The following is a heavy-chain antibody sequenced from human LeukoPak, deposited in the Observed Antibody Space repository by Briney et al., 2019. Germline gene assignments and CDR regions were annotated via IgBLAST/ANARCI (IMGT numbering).Heavy chain of an antibody. V-gene: IGHV6-1*01. D-gene: IGHD1-1*01. J-gene: IGHJ6*03. CDR2: TYYRSKWYN. CDR3: ARMESSVQLERLRYYYYMDV. Sequence: SQTLSLTCAISGDSVSSNSAAWNWIRQSPSRGLEWLGRTYYRSKWYNDYAVSVKSRMTINPDTSKNQFSLQLNSVTPEDTAVYYCARMESSVQLERLRYYYYMDVWGKGTTVTVSS. CDR1: GDSVSSNSAA.